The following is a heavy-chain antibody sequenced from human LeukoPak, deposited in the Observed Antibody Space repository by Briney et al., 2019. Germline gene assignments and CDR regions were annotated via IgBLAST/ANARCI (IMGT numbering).Heavy chain of an antibody. J-gene: IGHJ3*02. CDR3: ARWSRDGYNPGAFDI. D-gene: IGHD5-24*01. V-gene: IGHV1-69*01. Sequence: SVKVSCKASGGTFSSYAISWVRQAPGQGLEWMGGIIPIFGTANYAQKFQVRVTITADESTSTAYMELSSLRSEDTAVYYCARWSRDGYNPGAFDIWGQGTMVTVSS. CDR2: IIPIFGTA. CDR1: GGTFSSYA.